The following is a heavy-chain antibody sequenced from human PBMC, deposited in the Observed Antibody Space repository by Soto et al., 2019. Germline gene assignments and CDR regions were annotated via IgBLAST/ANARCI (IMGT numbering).Heavy chain of an antibody. J-gene: IGHJ4*02. Sequence: ASVKVSCKASGYTFTSYAMHWVRQAPGQRLEWMGWINAGNGNTNYAQKFQGRVTMTGDTSAGTAYMEVSSLRSEDTAVYYCASDLGVGYCGGCSFLVDYWGQGTLVTVSS. V-gene: IGHV1-3*01. D-gene: IGHD2-15*01. CDR1: GYTFTSYA. CDR3: ASDLGVGYCGGCSFLVDY. CDR2: INAGNGNT.